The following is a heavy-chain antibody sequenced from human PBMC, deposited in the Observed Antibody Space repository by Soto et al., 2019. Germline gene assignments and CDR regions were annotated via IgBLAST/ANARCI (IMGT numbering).Heavy chain of an antibody. D-gene: IGHD3-10*01. V-gene: IGHV5-10-1*01. J-gene: IGHJ6*02. CDR3: GGSGILGHYYGMDV. CDR2: IDPSDSYT. Sequence: GESLKISCKGSGDSFTNYWIGWVRQMPGKGLEWMGRIDPSDSYTNYSPSFQGHVTISADKSISTAYLQWSSLKASDTAMYYCGGSGILGHYYGMDVWGQGTTVTVSS. CDR1: GDSFTNYW.